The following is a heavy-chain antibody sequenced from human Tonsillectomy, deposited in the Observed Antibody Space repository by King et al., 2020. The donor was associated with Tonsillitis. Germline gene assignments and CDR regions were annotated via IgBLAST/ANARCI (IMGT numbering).Heavy chain of an antibody. CDR2: ISWNSGSI. D-gene: IGHD6-19*01. J-gene: IGHJ6*02. Sequence: VQLVESGGGLVQPGRSLRLSCAASGFTFDDYAMHWVRQAPGKGLEWVSGISWNSGSIGYADSVKGRFTISRDNAKNSLYLQMNSLRAEDTALYYCAKDISSSSGSYFPYFYYYGMDVWGQGTTVTVSS. CDR1: GFTFDDYA. CDR3: AKDISSSSGSYFPYFYYYGMDV. V-gene: IGHV3-9*01.